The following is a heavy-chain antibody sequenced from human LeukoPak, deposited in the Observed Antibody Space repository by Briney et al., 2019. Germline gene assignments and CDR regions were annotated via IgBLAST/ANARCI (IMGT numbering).Heavy chain of an antibody. CDR3: ARDPLVGYCSGGSCSDAFDI. CDR2: IYYSGNS. CDR1: GGSISTYY. D-gene: IGHD2-15*01. V-gene: IGHV4-59*01. Sequence: KPSETLSLTCTVSGGSISTYYWSWIRQPPGKGLEWIGYIYYSGNSNYNPSLKSRVTISVDTSKNQFSLKLSSVTAADTAVYYCARDPLVGYCSGGSCSDAFDIWGQGTMVTVSS. J-gene: IGHJ3*02.